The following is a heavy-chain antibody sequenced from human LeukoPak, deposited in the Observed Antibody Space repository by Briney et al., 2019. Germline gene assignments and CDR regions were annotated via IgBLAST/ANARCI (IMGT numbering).Heavy chain of an antibody. CDR3: AREGYYDSSGYYLNWFDP. J-gene: IGHJ5*02. V-gene: IGHV4-59*01. D-gene: IGHD3-22*01. Sequence: SETLSLTCTVTGGSTRGYYWSWIRQPPGKGLGWIGYIYYSGSTNYNPSLKSRVTISVDTSKNQFSLKLSSVTAADTAVYYCAREGYYDSSGYYLNWFDPWGQGTLVTVSS. CDR2: IYYSGST. CDR1: GGSTRGYY.